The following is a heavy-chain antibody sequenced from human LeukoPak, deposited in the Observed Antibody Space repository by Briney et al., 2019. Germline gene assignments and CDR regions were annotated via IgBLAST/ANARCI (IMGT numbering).Heavy chain of an antibody. V-gene: IGHV3-9*01. CDR2: ISWNSGSI. Sequence: GGSLRLSCAASGFTFDDYAMHWVRQAPGKGLEWVSGISWNSGSIGYADSVKGRFTISRDTAKNSLYLQMNSLRAEDTALYYCAKDMARYYYDSSGYPDYWGQGTLVTVSS. D-gene: IGHD3-22*01. CDR3: AKDMARYYYDSSGYPDY. CDR1: GFTFDDYA. J-gene: IGHJ4*02.